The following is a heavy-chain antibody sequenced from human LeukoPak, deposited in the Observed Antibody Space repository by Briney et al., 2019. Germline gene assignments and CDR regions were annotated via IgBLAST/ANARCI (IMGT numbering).Heavy chain of an antibody. J-gene: IGHJ4*02. CDR1: GGSFSGYY. D-gene: IGHD3-9*01. Sequence: SETLSLTCAVYGGSFSGYYWSWIRQPPGKGLEWIGEINHSGSTNYNPSLKSRVTISVDTSKNQFSLKLSSVTAADTAVYYCARVGDILTGYFRFDYWGQGTLVTVSS. CDR2: INHSGST. V-gene: IGHV4-34*01. CDR3: ARVGDILTGYFRFDY.